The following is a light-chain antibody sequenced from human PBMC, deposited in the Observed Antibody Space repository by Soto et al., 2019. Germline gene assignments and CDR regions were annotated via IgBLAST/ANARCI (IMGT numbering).Light chain of an antibody. CDR1: SSDVGGYNY. CDR3: SSYTSSSTLVV. J-gene: IGLJ2*01. V-gene: IGLV2-14*01. CDR2: DVS. Sequence: QSALTQPASVSGSPGQSITISCTGTSSDVGGYNYVSWYQQHPGKAPKLMIYDVSNRPSGVSNRFSGAKSGNTASLTISGLQAEDEAAYYCSSYTSSSTLVVFGGGTKLPVL.